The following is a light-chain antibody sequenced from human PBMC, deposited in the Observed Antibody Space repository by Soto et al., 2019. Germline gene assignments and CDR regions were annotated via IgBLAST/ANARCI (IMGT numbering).Light chain of an antibody. J-gene: IGKJ2*01. CDR1: QSVSNNY. CDR3: QQYGSSPPYT. V-gene: IGKV3-20*01. Sequence: EVVLTQSPGTLSLSPGERATLSCRASQSVSNNYFAWYQQKPGQAPRLLIFGSSDRATGIPDRFSSSGSGTDFTLTISRLEPEDFAVYYCQQYGSSPPYTFGPGTKLEIK. CDR2: GSS.